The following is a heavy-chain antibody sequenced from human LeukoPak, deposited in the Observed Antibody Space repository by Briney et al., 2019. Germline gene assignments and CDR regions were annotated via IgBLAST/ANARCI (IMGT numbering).Heavy chain of an antibody. J-gene: IGHJ4*02. CDR1: GGTFSSFP. Sequence: GSSVKVSCKASGGTFSSFPISWVRQAPGQGLEWMGRIIPTFATTTSAQRFQGRVTITADKSTSTAYMELSSLRSEDTAVYYCARETLEYFYGSGTYGLPNYFDYWGQGTLVTVSS. CDR2: IIPTFATT. D-gene: IGHD3-10*01. CDR3: ARETLEYFYGSGTYGLPNYFDY. V-gene: IGHV1-69*06.